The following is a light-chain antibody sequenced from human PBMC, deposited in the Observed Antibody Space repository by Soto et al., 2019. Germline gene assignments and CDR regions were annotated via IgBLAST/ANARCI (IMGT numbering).Light chain of an antibody. CDR3: QQSYSTPPWT. V-gene: IGKV1-39*01. J-gene: IGKJ1*01. CDR1: QSISSY. CDR2: AAS. Sequence: IQMTQSPSSLSASLGDRFTITCRASQSISSYLNWYQQKPGKAPKLLIYAASSLQSGVPSRFSGSGSGTDFTLTISSLQPEDFATYYCQQSYSTPPWTFSQGTKVDIK.